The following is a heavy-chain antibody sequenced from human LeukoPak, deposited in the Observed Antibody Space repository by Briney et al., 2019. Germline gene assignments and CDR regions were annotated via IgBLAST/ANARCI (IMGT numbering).Heavy chain of an antibody. CDR1: GYRLTNYW. CDR2: IYLGDSDT. Sequence: GESLKISCKGSGYRLTNYWIGWVRQMPGKGLEWMGIIYLGDSDTRYSPSFQGQVIISVDKSINTAYLQWSSLKASDTAMYYCARPGTSNGWYKDAFDIWGQGTMVTVSS. D-gene: IGHD6-19*01. CDR3: ARPGTSNGWYKDAFDI. V-gene: IGHV5-51*01. J-gene: IGHJ3*02.